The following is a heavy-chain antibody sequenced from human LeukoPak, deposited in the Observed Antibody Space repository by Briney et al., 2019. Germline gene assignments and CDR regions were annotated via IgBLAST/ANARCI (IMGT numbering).Heavy chain of an antibody. V-gene: IGHV4-39*07. CDR1: GGSISSSSYY. D-gene: IGHD5-18*01. Sequence: PSETLSLTCTVSGGSISSSSYYWGWIRQPPGKGLEWIGSIYYSGSTYYNPSLKSRVTISVDTSKNQFSLKLSSVTAADTAVYYCARLGVQLWSYYFDYWGQGTLVTVSS. CDR2: IYYSGST. CDR3: ARLGVQLWSYYFDY. J-gene: IGHJ4*02.